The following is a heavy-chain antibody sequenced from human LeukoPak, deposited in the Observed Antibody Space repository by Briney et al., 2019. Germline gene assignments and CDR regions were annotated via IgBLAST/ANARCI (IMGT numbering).Heavy chain of an antibody. J-gene: IGHJ4*02. CDR2: VRSTSHNYAT. CDR3: GVIFWDNDDY. CDR1: GLNFSASA. Sequence: GGSLRLSCAVSGLNFSASAIHWVRQASGKGLEWVGRVRSTSHNYATAYAKSLKGRISISRDESKSTAYLQMDSLKTEDTAMYYCGVIFWDNDDYWGQGNLVTVSS. V-gene: IGHV3-73*01. D-gene: IGHD3-3*01.